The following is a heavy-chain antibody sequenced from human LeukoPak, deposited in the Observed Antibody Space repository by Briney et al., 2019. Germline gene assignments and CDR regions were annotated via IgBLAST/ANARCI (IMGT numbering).Heavy chain of an antibody. V-gene: IGHV4-59*01. CDR1: SGSISSYY. CDR2: IYYSGST. CDR3: ARSVGATFDY. J-gene: IGHJ4*02. Sequence: SETLSLTCTVSSGSISSYYWSWLRQPPGKGLEWNGYIYYSGSTNYNPSLKSRVTISVDTSKNQFALKLSSVTAADTAVYYCARSVGATFDYWGQGTLVTVSS. D-gene: IGHD1-26*01.